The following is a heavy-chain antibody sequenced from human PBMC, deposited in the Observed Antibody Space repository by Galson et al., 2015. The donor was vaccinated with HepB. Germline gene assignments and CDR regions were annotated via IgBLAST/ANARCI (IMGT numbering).Heavy chain of an antibody. CDR3: CSSRRTGPRGRHLDY. J-gene: IGHJ4*02. CDR1: GFTFSSYG. Sequence: SLRLSCAASGFTFSSYGMHWVRQAPGKGLEWVAFIRYDGNNKYYADSVKGRFTISRDNSKDTLYLQMNSLRTEDTAVYYCCSSRRTGPRGRHLDYWGQGTLVTVPS. D-gene: IGHD2-15*01. CDR2: IRYDGNNK. V-gene: IGHV3-30*02.